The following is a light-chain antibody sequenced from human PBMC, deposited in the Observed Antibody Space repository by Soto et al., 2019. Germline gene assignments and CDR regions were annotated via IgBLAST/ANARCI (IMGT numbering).Light chain of an antibody. CDR1: GSNIGSGY. Sequence: QSVLTQPPSVSAAPGQKVTISCSGSGSNIGSGYVSWYQQLPGTAPQLLIYENYKRSSGIFARFSGSKSGASATLAITGLQSGDEADYYCGTWDTSLSVWVFGGGTKVTVL. J-gene: IGLJ3*02. CDR2: ENY. CDR3: GTWDTSLSVWV. V-gene: IGLV1-51*02.